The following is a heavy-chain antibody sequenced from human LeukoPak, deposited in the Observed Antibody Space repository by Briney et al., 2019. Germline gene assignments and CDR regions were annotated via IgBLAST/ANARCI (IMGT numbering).Heavy chain of an antibody. D-gene: IGHD2-2*01. J-gene: IGHJ5*02. Sequence: GASVKVSCKASGYTFTSIGISWVRQAPGQGLEWMGWISGYNGNTNYAQRFQGRVTMTTDTSTTTAYMELRSLRSDDTAVYYCAKDPLSSTTSQNWLDPWGQGTLVIVSP. V-gene: IGHV1-18*01. CDR1: GYTFTSIG. CDR3: AKDPLSSTTSQNWLDP. CDR2: ISGYNGNT.